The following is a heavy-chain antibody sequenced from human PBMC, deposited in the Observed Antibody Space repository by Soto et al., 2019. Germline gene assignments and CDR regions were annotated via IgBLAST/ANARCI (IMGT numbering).Heavy chain of an antibody. CDR2: INHSGST. J-gene: IGHJ4*02. D-gene: IGHD4-4*01. V-gene: IGHV4-34*01. CDR1: GGSFSGYY. CDR3: ARGRVSAFDY. Sequence: SETLSLTCAVYGGSFSGYYWSWIRQPPGKGLEWIGEINHSGSTNYNPSLKSRVTISVDTSQNQFSLQLNSVTPDDTAVYYCARGRVSAFDYWGQGTLVTVSS.